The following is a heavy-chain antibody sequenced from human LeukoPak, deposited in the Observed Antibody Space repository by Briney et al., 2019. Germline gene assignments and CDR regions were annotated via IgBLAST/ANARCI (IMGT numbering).Heavy chain of an antibody. V-gene: IGHV3-23*01. D-gene: IGHD2-15*01. Sequence: PGGSLRLSCAASGFTFNNYAMSWVRQAPGKGLEWVSAIRGSGDNTYYADSVKGRFTISRDNSKNTLYLQMNSLRAEDTAVYYCAKVAGSTPPEYYFDYWGQGTLVTVSS. J-gene: IGHJ4*02. CDR3: AKVAGSTPPEYYFDY. CDR2: IRGSGDNT. CDR1: GFTFNNYA.